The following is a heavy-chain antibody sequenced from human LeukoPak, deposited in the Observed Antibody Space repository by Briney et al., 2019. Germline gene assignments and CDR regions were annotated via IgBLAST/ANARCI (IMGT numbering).Heavy chain of an antibody. CDR1: GFTFSSYG. CDR2: IRYDGSNK. V-gene: IGHV3-30*02. D-gene: IGHD3-10*01. CDR3: AKDERWFGEFASSQDY. J-gene: IGHJ4*02. Sequence: GGSLRLSCAASGFTFSSYGMHWVRQAPGKGLEWVAFIRYDGSNKYYADSVKGRFTISRDNSKNTLYLQMNSLRAEDTAVYYCAKDERWFGEFASSQDYWGQGTLVPVSS.